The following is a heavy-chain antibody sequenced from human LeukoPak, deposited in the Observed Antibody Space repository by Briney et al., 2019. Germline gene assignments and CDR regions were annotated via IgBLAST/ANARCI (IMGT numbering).Heavy chain of an antibody. CDR3: ARGVNYNDRSGYDY. CDR1: GYSFPSYW. CDR2: IYPGDSDT. Sequence: GESLKISCKDSGYSFPSYWIAWVRQMPGKGLEWMGIIYPGDSDTRYSPSFQGQVTISADKSISTAYLQWSSLKASDTAMYYCARGVNYNDRSGYDYWGQGTLATVSS. J-gene: IGHJ4*02. D-gene: IGHD3-22*01. V-gene: IGHV5-51*01.